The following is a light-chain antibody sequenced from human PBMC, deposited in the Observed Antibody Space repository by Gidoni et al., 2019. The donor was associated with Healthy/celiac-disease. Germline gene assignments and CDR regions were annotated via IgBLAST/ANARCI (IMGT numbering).Light chain of an antibody. V-gene: IGKV3D-15*01. CDR2: GAS. CDR3: QQYNNWPRVT. J-gene: IGKJ4*01. CDR1: QSVSSN. Sequence: VMTQSPATLSVSPGERATLSCRASQSVSSNLAWYQQKPGQAPRHLIYGASTRATGIPARFSGSVSGTEFTLTISSLQSEDFAVYYCQQYNNWPRVTFGGGTKVEIK.